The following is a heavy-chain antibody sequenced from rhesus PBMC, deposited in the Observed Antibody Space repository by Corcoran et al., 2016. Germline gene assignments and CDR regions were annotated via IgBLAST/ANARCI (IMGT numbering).Heavy chain of an antibody. V-gene: IGHV4-80*01. CDR1: GASISSYW. CDR2: INGNIGST. J-gene: IGHJ5-1*01. D-gene: IGHD3-3*01. Sequence: QVQLQESGPGLVKPSETLSLTCAVSGASISSYWWNWLRQPPGKGLEWIGEINGNIGSTNHNPSLKSRVTISKDASKNQFSLKLSSVTAADTAVYYCATSPHNFWSGYYRFDVWGPGVLVTVSS. CDR3: ATSPHNFWSGYYRFDV.